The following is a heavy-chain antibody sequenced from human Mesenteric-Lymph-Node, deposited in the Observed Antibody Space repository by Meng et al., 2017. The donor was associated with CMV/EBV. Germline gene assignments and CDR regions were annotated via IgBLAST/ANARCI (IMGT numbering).Heavy chain of an antibody. J-gene: IGHJ6*02. D-gene: IGHD3-16*01. Sequence: ASVKVSCKASGYTFTGYFIHWVRQAPGEGFEWLGWIKPDSGGTHYAQKFQDRVTMTRDTSINTAYMELSSLRSDDTAVYYCARDFYGYGMDVWGQGTTVTVSS. V-gene: IGHV1-2*02. CDR2: IKPDSGGT. CDR3: ARDFYGYGMDV. CDR1: GYTFTGYF.